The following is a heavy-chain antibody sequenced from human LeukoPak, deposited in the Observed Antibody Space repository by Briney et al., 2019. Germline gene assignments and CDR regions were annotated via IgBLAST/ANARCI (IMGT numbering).Heavy chain of an antibody. D-gene: IGHD2-15*01. J-gene: IGHJ4*02. Sequence: PGGSLRLSCAASGFTFSSYAMSWVRQAPGKGLEGVSTISGSGDTTYYADSVKGRFTISRDNSKSTLYLQMNSLRAEDTAVYYCVKDAAVAAPWYLDYWGQGSLVTVSS. CDR1: GFTFSSYA. V-gene: IGHV3-23*01. CDR2: ISGSGDTT. CDR3: VKDAAVAAPWYLDY.